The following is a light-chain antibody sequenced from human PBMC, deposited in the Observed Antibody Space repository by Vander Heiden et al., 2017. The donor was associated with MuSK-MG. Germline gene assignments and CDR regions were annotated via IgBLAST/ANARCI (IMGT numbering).Light chain of an antibody. CDR1: QSISRY. CDR2: SAS. J-gene: IGKJ5*01. V-gene: IGKV1-39*01. Sequence: DIQMTQSPSSLSASVGDRVTIGCRASQSISRYLNWYQHEPGKAPKLLIYSASRLQSGVPSRFSGSGSGTDFTLTISSLQPEEFATYYCQQSDTTPITCGQGTRLEI. CDR3: QQSDTTPIT.